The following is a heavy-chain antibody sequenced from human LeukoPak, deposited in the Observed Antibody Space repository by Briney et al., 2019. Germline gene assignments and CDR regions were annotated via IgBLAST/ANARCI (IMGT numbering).Heavy chain of an antibody. CDR3: ARVRVRYSSSSRGPGHFDY. CDR1: GGSISSYY. Sequence: SETLSLTCTVSGGSISSYYWGWIRQPPGKGLEWIGSIYYSGSTYYNPSLKSRVTISVDTSKNQFSLKLSSVTAADTAVYYCARVRVRYSSSSRGPGHFDYWGQGTLVTVSS. V-gene: IGHV4-39*07. CDR2: IYYSGST. J-gene: IGHJ4*02. D-gene: IGHD6-6*01.